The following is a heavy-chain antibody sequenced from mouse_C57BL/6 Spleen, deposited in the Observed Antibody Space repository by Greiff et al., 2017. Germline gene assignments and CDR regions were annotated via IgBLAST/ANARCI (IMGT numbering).Heavy chain of an antibody. J-gene: IGHJ2*01. CDR2: IYPGGGYT. D-gene: IGHD1-1*01. CDR3: ARWDTTVALDY. Sequence: VKLQESGAELVRPGTSVKMSCKASGYTFTNYWIGWAKQRPGHGLEWIGDIYPGGGYTNYNEKFKGKATLTADKSSSTAYMQFSSLTSEDSAIYYCARWDTTVALDYWCQGTTLTVSS. CDR1: GYTFTNYW. V-gene: IGHV1-63*01.